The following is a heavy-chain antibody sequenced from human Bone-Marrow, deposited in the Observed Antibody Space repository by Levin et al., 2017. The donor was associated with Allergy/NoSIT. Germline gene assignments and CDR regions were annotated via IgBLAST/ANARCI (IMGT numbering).Heavy chain of an antibody. J-gene: IGHJ5*02. CDR2: IYPGDSDT. CDR3: ARPQDDWGWAMAS. CDR1: GYSFTNNW. D-gene: IGHD2-21*01. Sequence: GESLKISCKVSGYSFTNNWIGWVRQMPGKGLEWMGFIYPGDSDTRYSPSFQGQVTISADRSTRIVYLQWTSLEASDSAIYYCARPQDDWGWAMASWGQGTLVTVSS. V-gene: IGHV5-51*01.